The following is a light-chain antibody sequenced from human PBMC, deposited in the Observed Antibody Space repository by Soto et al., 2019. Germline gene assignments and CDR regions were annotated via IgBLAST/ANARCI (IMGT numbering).Light chain of an antibody. J-gene: IGLJ1*01. Sequence: QSVLTQPASVSGSPGQSITISCTGTSSDVGNYIFVSWYRQHPGKAPKLMIYEVSKRPSGVPDRFSGSKSGNTASLTVSGLQAEDEADYYCSSYAGSNRVFGTGTKVTVL. V-gene: IGLV2-8*01. CDR2: EVS. CDR3: SSYAGSNRV. CDR1: SSDVGNYIF.